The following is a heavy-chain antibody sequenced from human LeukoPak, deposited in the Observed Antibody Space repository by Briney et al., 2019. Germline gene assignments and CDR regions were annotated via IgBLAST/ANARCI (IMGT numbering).Heavy chain of an antibody. CDR1: GFTFSSYG. CDR3: AKVKPYSGSSITYYYYYMDV. V-gene: IGHV3-30*02. J-gene: IGHJ6*03. D-gene: IGHD1-26*01. Sequence: PGGSLRLSCAASGFTFSSYGMHWVRQAPGKGLEWVAFIRYDGSNKYYADSVKGRFTISRDNSKNTLYLQMNSLRAEDTAVYYCAKVKPYSGSSITYYYYYMDVWGKGTTVTVSS. CDR2: IRYDGSNK.